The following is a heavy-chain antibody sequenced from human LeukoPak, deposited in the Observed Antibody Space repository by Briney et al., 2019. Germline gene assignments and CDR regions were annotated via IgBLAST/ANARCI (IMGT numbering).Heavy chain of an antibody. J-gene: IGHJ4*02. Sequence: SETLSLTCTVSGGSISSSSYYWGWIRQLPGKGLEWIGSIYYSGSTYYNPSLKSRVTISVDTSKNQFSLKLSSVTAADTAVYYCARVGQQLVYYFDYWGQGTLVTVSS. CDR2: IYYSGST. D-gene: IGHD6-13*01. CDR3: ARVGQQLVYYFDY. CDR1: GGSISSSSYY. V-gene: IGHV4-39*07.